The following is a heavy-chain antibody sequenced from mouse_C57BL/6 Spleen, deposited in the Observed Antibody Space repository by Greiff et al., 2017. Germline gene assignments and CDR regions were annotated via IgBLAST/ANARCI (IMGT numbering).Heavy chain of an antibody. CDR2: IRNKANGYTT. D-gene: IGHD2-1*01. CDR1: GFTFTGYY. CDR3: ASSSLYYGNPNDFDY. J-gene: IGHJ2*01. V-gene: IGHV7-3*01. Sequence: EVQGVESGGGLVQPGGSLSLSCAASGFTFTGYYMSWVRQPPGKALEWLGFIRNKANGYTTEYSASVKGRFTISRDNSQSILYIQVYALRAEDSATYYCASSSLYYGNPNDFDYWGQGTTLTVSS.